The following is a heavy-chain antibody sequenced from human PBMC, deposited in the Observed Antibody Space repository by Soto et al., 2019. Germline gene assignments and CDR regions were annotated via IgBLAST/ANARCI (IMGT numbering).Heavy chain of an antibody. J-gene: IGHJ3*02. V-gene: IGHV4-4*07. D-gene: IGHD3-22*01. CDR1: GGSISIYY. Sequence: AEILWLTCIFSGGSISIYYWSWIRQPAGKGLEWIGRIYTSGSTNYNPSLKSRVTMSVDTSKNQFYLKLSSVTAADTAVYYCARVDSSGYYAFDIWGQGTMVTVS. CDR3: ARVDSSGYYAFDI. CDR2: IYTSGST.